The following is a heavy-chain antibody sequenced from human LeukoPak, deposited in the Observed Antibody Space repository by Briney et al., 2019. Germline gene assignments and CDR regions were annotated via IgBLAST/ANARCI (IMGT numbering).Heavy chain of an antibody. CDR3: ARDIVVVPAANYYYYGMDV. D-gene: IGHD2-2*01. CDR2: IYYSGST. J-gene: IGHJ6*02. V-gene: IGHV4-31*03. CDR1: GGPISSGGYY. Sequence: SETLSLTCTVSGGPISSGGYYWSWIRQHPGKGLEWIGYIYYSGSTYYNPSLKSRVTISVDTSKNQFSLKLSSVTAADTAVYYCARDIVVVPAANYYYYGMDVWGQGTTVTVSS.